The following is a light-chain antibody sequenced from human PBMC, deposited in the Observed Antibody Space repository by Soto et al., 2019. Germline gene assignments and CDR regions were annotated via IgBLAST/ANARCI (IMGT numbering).Light chain of an antibody. CDR3: QQYSSSPGT. CDR1: KSVSSSY. J-gene: IGKJ1*01. Sequence: EIVLTQSPVTLSLSSGERATLSCRASKSVSSSYLAWYQQKPGQAPRLLIYGASSRDTGIPDRFSGSGSGTDFILTISRLESEDFAMYYCQQYSSSPGTFGQGTKVEIK. CDR2: GAS. V-gene: IGKV3-20*01.